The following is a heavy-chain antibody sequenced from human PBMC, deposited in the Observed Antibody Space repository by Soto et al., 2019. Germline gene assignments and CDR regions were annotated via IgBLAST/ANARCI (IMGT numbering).Heavy chain of an antibody. V-gene: IGHV1-69*01. J-gene: IGHJ6*02. Sequence: QVQLVQSGAEVKKPGSSVKVSCKASGGTFSSYAISWVQQAPGQGLEWMGGIIPIFGTANYAQKFQGRVTITADESTSTAYMELSSQRSEDTAVYYCARCRADYCSGGSCYTGGVRIYYYYYGMDVWGQGTTVTVSS. CDR2: IIPIFGTA. CDR3: ARCRADYCSGGSCYTGGVRIYYYYYGMDV. CDR1: GGTFSSYA. D-gene: IGHD2-15*01.